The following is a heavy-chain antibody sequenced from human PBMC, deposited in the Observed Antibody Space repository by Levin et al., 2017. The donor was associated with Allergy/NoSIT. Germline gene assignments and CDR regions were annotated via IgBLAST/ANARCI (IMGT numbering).Heavy chain of an antibody. CDR2: MNPNSGNT. J-gene: IGHJ4*02. D-gene: IGHD2-8*01. CDR1: GYTFTNYD. V-gene: IGHV1-8*01. Sequence: ASVKVSCKASGYTFTNYDISWVRQATGQGPEWMGWMNPNSGNTGYAQKFQGRVTMTRDTSISTAYMELSSLRSEDTAVYYCAKTICSNGVCDGFDYWGQGTLVTVSS. CDR3: AKTICSNGVCDGFDY.